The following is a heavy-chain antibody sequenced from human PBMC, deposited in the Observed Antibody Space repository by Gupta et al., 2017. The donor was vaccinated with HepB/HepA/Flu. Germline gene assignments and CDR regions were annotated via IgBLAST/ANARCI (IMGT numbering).Heavy chain of an antibody. CDR1: GFTFSSYG. D-gene: IGHD4-11*01. CDR3: ARDRDYSNYYFDY. CDR2: IWYDGSNK. V-gene: IGHV3-33*01. Sequence: QVQLVESGGGVVQPGRSLRLSCAASGFTFSSYGMHWVRQAPGKGLEWVAVIWYDGSNKYYADSVKGRFTISRDNSKNTLYLQMNSLRAEDTAVYYCARDRDYSNYYFDYWGQGTLVTVSS. J-gene: IGHJ4*02.